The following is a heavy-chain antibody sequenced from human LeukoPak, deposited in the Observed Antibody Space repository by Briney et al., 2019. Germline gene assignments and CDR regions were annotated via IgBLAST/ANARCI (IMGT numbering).Heavy chain of an antibody. Sequence: GGSLRLSCAASGFTFSSYGMHWVRQAQGKGLEGVAFIRYDGSNKYYADSVKGRFTISRDNSKNTLYLQMNSLRAEDTAVYYCAKDGNWAFDIWGQGTMVTVSS. V-gene: IGHV3-30*02. J-gene: IGHJ3*02. CDR3: AKDGNWAFDI. CDR2: IRYDGSNK. D-gene: IGHD4-23*01. CDR1: GFTFSSYG.